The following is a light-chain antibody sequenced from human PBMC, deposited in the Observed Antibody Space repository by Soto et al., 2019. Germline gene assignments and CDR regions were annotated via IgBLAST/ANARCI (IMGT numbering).Light chain of an antibody. CDR1: QSVSSSY. Sequence: EIVLTQSPGTLSLSPGERATLSCRASQSVSSSYLAWYQQKPGQAPRLVIYGASSTATGIPDRFSGSGSGTDFTLTISRLEPEDCEVYYCQQYGSSPPYTFGQGTKLEIK. CDR3: QQYGSSPPYT. J-gene: IGKJ2*01. CDR2: GAS. V-gene: IGKV3-20*01.